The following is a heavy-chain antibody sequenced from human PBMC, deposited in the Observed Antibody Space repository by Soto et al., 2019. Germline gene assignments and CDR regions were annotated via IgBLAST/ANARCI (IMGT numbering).Heavy chain of an antibody. Sequence: SETLSLTCTVSGGSISSYYWSWIRQPPGKGLEWIGYIYYSGSTNYNPSLKSRVTISVDTSKNQFSLKLSSVTAADTAVYYCARLRPVYSDSSGDFDYWGQGTLLTVSS. CDR2: IYYSGST. D-gene: IGHD3-22*01. CDR1: GGSISSYY. CDR3: ARLRPVYSDSSGDFDY. J-gene: IGHJ4*02. V-gene: IGHV4-59*01.